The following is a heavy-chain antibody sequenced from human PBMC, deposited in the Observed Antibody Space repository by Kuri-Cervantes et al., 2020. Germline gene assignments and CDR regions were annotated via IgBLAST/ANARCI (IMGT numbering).Heavy chain of an antibody. V-gene: IGHV1-69*13. J-gene: IGHJ6*03. D-gene: IGHD3-3*01. CDR2: IIPIFGTA. Sequence: SVKVSCKASGYTFTSYAISWVRQAPGQGLEWMGGIIPIFGTANYAQKFQGRVTITADESTSTAYMELSSLRSEDTAVYYCAAGFWSGCSYYYYYMDVWGKGTTVTVSS. CDR1: GYTFTSYA. CDR3: AAGFWSGCSYYYYYMDV.